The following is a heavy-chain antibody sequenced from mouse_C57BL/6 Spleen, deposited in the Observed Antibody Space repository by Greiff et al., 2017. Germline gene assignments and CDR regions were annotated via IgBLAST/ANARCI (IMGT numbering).Heavy chain of an antibody. J-gene: IGHJ4*01. CDR3: ARGYGNYYAMDY. CDR2: IYPGSGST. CDR1: GYTFTRYW. Sequence: QVQLQQPGAELVKPGASVKMSCKASGYTFTRYWITWVKQRPGQGLEWIGDIYPGSGSTNYNEKFKSKATLTVDTSSSTAYMQLSSLTSEDSAVYYCARGYGNYYAMDYWGQGTSVTVSS. V-gene: IGHV1-55*01. D-gene: IGHD2-1*01.